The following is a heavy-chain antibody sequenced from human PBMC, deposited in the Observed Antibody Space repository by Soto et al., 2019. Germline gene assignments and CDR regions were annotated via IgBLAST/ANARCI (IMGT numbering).Heavy chain of an antibody. J-gene: IGHJ6*03. CDR2: IYYSGST. CDR1: GGSISSYY. Sequence: QVQLQESGPGLVKPSETLSLTCTVSGGSISSYYWSWIRQPPGKGLEWIGYIYYSGSTNYNPSLKSTVPTAVDPARTHFPLRLTSVTAADTAVYYWARRFPTSRGAYYDYYMDPWGKGTTVTVSS. CDR3: ARRFPTSRGAYYDYYMDP. D-gene: IGHD3-10*01. V-gene: IGHV4-59*08.